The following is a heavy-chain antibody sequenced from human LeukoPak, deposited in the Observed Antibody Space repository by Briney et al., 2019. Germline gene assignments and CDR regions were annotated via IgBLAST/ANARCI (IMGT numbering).Heavy chain of an antibody. J-gene: IGHJ6*02. CDR2: IYYSGST. V-gene: IGHV4-59*01. CDR3: ARVATAYYYYGMDV. CDR1: GGSISSYY. Sequence: SETLSLTCTVSGGSISSYYWSWIRQPPGKGLEWIGYIYYSGSTNYNPSLKSRVTISVDTSKNQFSLKLSSVTAADTAVYYCARVATAYYYYGMDVWGQGTTVTVSS. D-gene: IGHD1-26*01.